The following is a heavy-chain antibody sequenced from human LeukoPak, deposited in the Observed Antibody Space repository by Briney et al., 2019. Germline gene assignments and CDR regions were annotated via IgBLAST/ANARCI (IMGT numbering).Heavy chain of an antibody. D-gene: IGHD6-25*01. CDR2: MSTSGNS. Sequence: SETLSLTCTVSGGSISGYYWSWIRQPAGKGLEWIGRMSTSGNSNYTPSPVSRVTMSVDTSKNQFSLNLSSVTAADTAVYYCARESGSMRWFDPWGQGTLVTVSS. J-gene: IGHJ5*02. CDR1: GGSISGYY. V-gene: IGHV4-4*07. CDR3: ARESGSMRWFDP.